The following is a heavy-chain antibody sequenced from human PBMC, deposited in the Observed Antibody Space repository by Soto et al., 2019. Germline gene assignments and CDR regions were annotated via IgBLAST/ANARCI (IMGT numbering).Heavy chain of an antibody. V-gene: IGHV1-69*13. Sequence: SGKVSCKASGGTFSSYAISWVRQAPGQGLEWMGGIIPIFGTANYAQKFQGRVTITADESTSTAYMELSSLRSEDTAVYYCARDRSAFGGVIAPGDYWGQGTLVTVSS. CDR1: GGTFSSYA. CDR2: IIPIFGTA. J-gene: IGHJ4*02. CDR3: ARDRSAFGGVIAPGDY. D-gene: IGHD3-16*02.